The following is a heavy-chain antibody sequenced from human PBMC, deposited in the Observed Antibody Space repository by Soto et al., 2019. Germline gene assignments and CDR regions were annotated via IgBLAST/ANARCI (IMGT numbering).Heavy chain of an antibody. CDR2: ISSSGGST. Sequence: GGSLRLSCVASEFTFSNYAMNWVRQAPGEGPEWVSLISSSGGSTYYADSVKGRFSISRDNSKNTLYLQMNSLRVEDTAIYYCAKDIQGRGATTGDDAFDIWGQGTMVTVSS. CDR3: AKDIQGRGATTGDDAFDI. CDR1: EFTFSNYA. V-gene: IGHV3-23*01. D-gene: IGHD1-1*01. J-gene: IGHJ3*02.